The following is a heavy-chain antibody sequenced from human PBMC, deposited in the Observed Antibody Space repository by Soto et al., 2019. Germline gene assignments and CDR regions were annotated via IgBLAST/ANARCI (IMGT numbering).Heavy chain of an antibody. CDR3: AKSLVFGAHATMDG. V-gene: IGHV1-69*02. J-gene: IGHJ6*03. D-gene: IGHD3-16*01. CDR2: VIPIQGRA. Sequence: QVQLVQSGAEVKKPGSSVKVSCEASGGSFSRDIFTWLRQAPGQGLEWMGRVIPIQGRANYALKFQDRVTLTADKSTTTGYMELRSVRPEDTALYYCAKSLVFGAHATMDGWSKGNKGTVSS. CDR1: GGSFSRDI.